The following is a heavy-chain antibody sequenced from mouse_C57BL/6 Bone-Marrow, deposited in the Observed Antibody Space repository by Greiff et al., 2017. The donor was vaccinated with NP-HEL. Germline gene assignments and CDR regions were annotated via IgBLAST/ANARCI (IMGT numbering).Heavy chain of an antibody. V-gene: IGHV1-59*01. D-gene: IGHD1-1*01. CDR1: GYTFTSYW. CDR3: ARRLLRYLYAMDY. CDR2: IDPSDSYT. J-gene: IGHJ4*01. Sequence: QVQLQQPGAELVRPGTSVKLSCKASGYTFTSYWMHWVKQRPGQGLEWIGVIDPSDSYTNYNQKFKGKATLTVDTSSSTAYMQISSLTSEDSAVYYCARRLLRYLYAMDYWGQGTSVTVSS.